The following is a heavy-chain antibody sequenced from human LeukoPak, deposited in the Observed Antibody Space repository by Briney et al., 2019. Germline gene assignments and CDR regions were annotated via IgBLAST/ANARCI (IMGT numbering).Heavy chain of an antibody. CDR3: ARGGSGNYFYYFDY. J-gene: IGHJ4*02. V-gene: IGHV1-46*01. CDR2: FYPSGCTT. CDR1: GYTFTTYY. Sequence: GASVKVSCKASGYTFTTYYMHWVRPASGQGPEWRGVFYPSGCTTNYAQRFQGRVIITRDTSRSTVYMELSSLRSEDTAVYYCARGGSGNYFYYFDYWGEGALVTVSS. D-gene: IGHD1-26*01.